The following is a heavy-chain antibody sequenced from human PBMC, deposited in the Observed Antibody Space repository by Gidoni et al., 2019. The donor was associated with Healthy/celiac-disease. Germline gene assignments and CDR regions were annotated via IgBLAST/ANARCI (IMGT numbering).Heavy chain of an antibody. J-gene: IGHJ5*02. CDR1: GFTFSSYW. V-gene: IGHV3-74*01. Sequence: EVQLVESGGGLVQPGGSLRLSCAASGFTFSSYWMHWVRQAPGKGLVWVSRINSDGSSTSYADSVKGRFTISRDNAKNTLYLQMNSLRAEDTAVYYCAREAFYYYYDSSGEGWFDPWGQGTLVTVSS. CDR2: INSDGSST. D-gene: IGHD3-22*01. CDR3: AREAFYYYYDSSGEGWFDP.